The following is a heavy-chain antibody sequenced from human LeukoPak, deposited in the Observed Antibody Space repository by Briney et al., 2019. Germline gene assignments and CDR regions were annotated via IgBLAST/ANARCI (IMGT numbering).Heavy chain of an antibody. CDR2: IYHLGNT. CDR3: ARDQNYYYGSGSYYIYAFDI. J-gene: IGHJ3*02. V-gene: IGHV4-38-2*02. CDR1: GYSINSDYY. Sequence: SETLSLTCAVSGYSINSDYYWGWIRQPPGKGLEWIGTIYHLGNTYYNPSLNSRVSISVDTSKNQFSLRLSSVTAPDTAVYYCARDQNYYYGSGSYYIYAFDIWGQGTRVTVSS. D-gene: IGHD3-10*01.